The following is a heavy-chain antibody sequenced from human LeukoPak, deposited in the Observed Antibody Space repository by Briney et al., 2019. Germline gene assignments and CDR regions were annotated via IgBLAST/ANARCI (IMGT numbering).Heavy chain of an antibody. V-gene: IGHV3-30*04. J-gene: IGHJ4*02. Sequence: PGGSLRLSCAASGFTFSSYAMHWVRQAPGKGLEWVALISYHGSINDYADSVKGRFTISRDNSKNTLYLQMNSLRADDTAMYYCARGSYSSSWKTFDYWGQGTLVTVSS. CDR3: ARGSYSSSWKTFDY. CDR2: ISYHGSIN. D-gene: IGHD6-13*01. CDR1: GFTFSSYA.